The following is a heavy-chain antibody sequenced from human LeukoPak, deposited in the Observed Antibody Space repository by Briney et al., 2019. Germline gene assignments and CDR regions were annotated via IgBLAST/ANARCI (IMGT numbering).Heavy chain of an antibody. CDR1: GYTFTSYG. Sequence: ASVKVSCKASGYTFTSYGISWVRQAPGQGLEWMGWISAYNGNTSYAQKLQGRVTMTTDTSTSTAYMELRSLRSDDTAVYYCARGEYCSSTSCVTENWFDPWGQGTLVTVSS. D-gene: IGHD2-2*01. CDR2: ISAYNGNT. J-gene: IGHJ5*02. CDR3: ARGEYCSSTSCVTENWFDP. V-gene: IGHV1-18*01.